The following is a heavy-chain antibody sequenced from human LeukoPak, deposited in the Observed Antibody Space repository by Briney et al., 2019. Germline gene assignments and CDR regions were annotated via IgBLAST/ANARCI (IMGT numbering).Heavy chain of an antibody. V-gene: IGHV3-53*01. CDR2: IYSGGNT. J-gene: IGHJ4*02. CDR1: GFTFSSYA. CDR3: ARGTVTAPDY. Sequence: PGGSLRLSCAASGFTFSSYAMSWVRQAPGKGLEWVSIIYSGGNTYYADSVKGRLTISRDNSKNTLYLQMNRLRPEDTAVYYCARGTVTAPDYWGQGTLVTVSS. D-gene: IGHD2-21*02.